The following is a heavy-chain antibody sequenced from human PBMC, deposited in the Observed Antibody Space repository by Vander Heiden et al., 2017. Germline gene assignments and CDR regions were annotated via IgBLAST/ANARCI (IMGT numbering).Heavy chain of an antibody. CDR2: ISGTGTST. CDR1: GSTFSSYV. Sequence: EVHLFESGGGLVQPGGSLRLSCAASGSTFSSYVMTWVRRAQGKGLEWVSTISGTGTSTYDADSVKGRFTISRDNSKNTLYLQMNSLRAEDTAVYYCAKETGVFGARGGFDYWGQGALVTVSS. J-gene: IGHJ4*02. CDR3: AKETGVFGARGGFDY. D-gene: IGHD2-8*02. V-gene: IGHV3-23*01.